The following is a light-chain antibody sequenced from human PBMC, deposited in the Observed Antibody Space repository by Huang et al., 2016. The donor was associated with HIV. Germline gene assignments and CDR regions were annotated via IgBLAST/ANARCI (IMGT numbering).Light chain of an antibody. J-gene: IGKJ1*01. Sequence: EVVLTQSPAPLSLSPGARATLSCRASQSVRGYVSWYQQKPGQAPRLLIYDASTRFTGIPAGFSGSGSGTDITLFTLTISSLEPEDFAVYYCQQRRNWPWTFGQGTKVEI. CDR1: QSVRGY. V-gene: IGKV3-11*01. CDR3: QQRRNWPWT. CDR2: DAS.